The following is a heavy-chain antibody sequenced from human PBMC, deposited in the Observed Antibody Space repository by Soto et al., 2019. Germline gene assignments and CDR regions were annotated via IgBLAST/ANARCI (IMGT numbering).Heavy chain of an antibody. CDR2: IYYSGYT. J-gene: IGHJ5*01. Sequence: SETLSLTCSVSGGSIYSYYWGWIRRPPGKGLEWIGSIYYSGYTYYNPSLKSRVSMSVDTSTSHFSLNVNSVTAADTAVYYRARLVPSKLVDSWGPGTLVTVSS. V-gene: IGHV4-59*12. CDR1: GGSIYSYY. CDR3: ARLVPSKLVDS. D-gene: IGHD2-15*01.